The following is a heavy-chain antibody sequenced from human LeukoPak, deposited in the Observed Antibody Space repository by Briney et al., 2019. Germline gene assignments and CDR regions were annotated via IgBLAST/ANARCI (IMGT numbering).Heavy chain of an antibody. CDR2: IYYSGTT. D-gene: IGHD3-10*01. V-gene: IGHV4-59*01. CDR1: GGSISSYY. CDR3: ARYVGEKTAFDI. J-gene: IGHJ3*02. Sequence: PSETLSLTCTVSGGSISSYYWSWLRQPPGRGLEWIGYIYYSGTTNYNPSLKSRVTISVDTSKNQFSLKLSSVTAVDTAVYYCARYVGEKTAFDIWGQGTMVTVSS.